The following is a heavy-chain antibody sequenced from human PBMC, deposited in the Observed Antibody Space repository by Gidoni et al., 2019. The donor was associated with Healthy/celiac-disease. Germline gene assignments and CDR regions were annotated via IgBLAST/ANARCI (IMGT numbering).Heavy chain of an antibody. J-gene: IGHJ4*02. D-gene: IGHD6-6*01. V-gene: IGHV3-53*01. CDR1: GFTVSSNY. CDR2: IYSGGST. Sequence: EVQLVESGGGLIQPGGSLSLSCAASGFTVSSNYMSWVRQAPGKGLEWVSVIYSGGSTYYADSVKGRFTISRDNSKNTLYLQMNSLRAEDTAVYYCARDSSEYSSSAPYYWGQGTLVTVSS. CDR3: ARDSSEYSSSAPYY.